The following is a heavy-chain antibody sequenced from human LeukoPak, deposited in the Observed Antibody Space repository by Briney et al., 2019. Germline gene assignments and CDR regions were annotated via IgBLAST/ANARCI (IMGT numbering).Heavy chain of an antibody. D-gene: IGHD3-10*01. V-gene: IGHV4-59*01. CDR3: AAGDTMVRGAPNDY. Sequence: SETLSLTCTVSGCSISSYYWSWIRQPPGKGLEWIGYIYYSGSTNYNPSLKSRVTISVDTSKNQFSLKLSSVTAADTAVYYCAAGDTMVRGAPNDYWGQGTLVAVSS. CDR2: IYYSGST. J-gene: IGHJ4*02. CDR1: GCSISSYY.